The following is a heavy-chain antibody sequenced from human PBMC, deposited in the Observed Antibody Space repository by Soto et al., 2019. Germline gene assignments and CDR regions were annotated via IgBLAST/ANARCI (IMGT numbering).Heavy chain of an antibody. D-gene: IGHD6-13*01. CDR1: GGSISSYY. CDR3: ARVPSYSSREDY. J-gene: IGHJ4*02. Sequence: SETLSLTCTVSGGSISSYYWSWIRQPPGKGLEWIGYIYYSGSTNYNPSLKSRVTISVDTSKNQFSLKLSSVTAADTAVYYCARVPSYSSREDYWGQGTLVTVSS. V-gene: IGHV4-59*01. CDR2: IYYSGST.